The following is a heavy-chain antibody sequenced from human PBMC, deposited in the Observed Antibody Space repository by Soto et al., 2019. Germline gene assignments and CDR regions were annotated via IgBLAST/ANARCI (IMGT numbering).Heavy chain of an antibody. CDR3: ARVGLGHCEFDY. CDR2: IKTDGSST. D-gene: IGHD3-16*01. V-gene: IGHV3-74*01. Sequence: EVQLVESGGGLVQPGGSLRLSCAASGFTFSNYWMHWVRQAPGEGLVWVSRIKTDGSSTGYADSVKGRFTISRDNAKKTMYLQRISLRVEDAAVYYCARVGLGHCEFDYWGQGTLVTVSS. J-gene: IGHJ4*02. CDR1: GFTFSNYW.